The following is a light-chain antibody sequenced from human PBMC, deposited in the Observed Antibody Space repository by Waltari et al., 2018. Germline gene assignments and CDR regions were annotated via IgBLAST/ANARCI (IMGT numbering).Light chain of an antibody. J-gene: IGKJ4*01. CDR2: AAS. CDR3: QELNTYPQSLT. V-gene: IGKV1-9*01. Sequence: QSPSFLSASIGDRVTITCRASQGISSYLAWYQQKPGKAPKLLIYAASTLQSGVPSRFSGSGSGTEFTLTISSLQPEDFAIYYCQELNTYPQSLTFGGGTKVEI. CDR1: QGISSY.